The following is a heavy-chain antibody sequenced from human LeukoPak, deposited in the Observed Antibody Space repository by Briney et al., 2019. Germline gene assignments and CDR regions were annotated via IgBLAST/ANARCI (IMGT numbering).Heavy chain of an antibody. Sequence: GASVKVSCKASGYTFAAYYMYWVRQAPGQGLEWMGGIIPIFGTANYAQKFQGKVTITADKSPSTAYMELSSLRSEDTAVYYCARTYCGGDCYSSRGWFDTWGQGTLVTVSS. D-gene: IGHD2-21*02. CDR1: GYTFAAYY. V-gene: IGHV1-69*06. CDR2: IIPIFGTA. CDR3: ARTYCGGDCYSSRGWFDT. J-gene: IGHJ5*02.